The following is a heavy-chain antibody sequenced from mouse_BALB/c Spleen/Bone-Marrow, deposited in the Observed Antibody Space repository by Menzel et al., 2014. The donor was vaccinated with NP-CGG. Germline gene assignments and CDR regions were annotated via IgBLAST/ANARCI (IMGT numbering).Heavy chain of an antibody. Sequence: QVQLKESGAELVRPGSTVKISCKASGYAFSSYWMNWVKQRPGQGLEWIGRIYPGDGDTNYNGKFKGKATLTADKSSSTAYMQLSSLTSEDAAVCFCALYGNYAGNWGQGTLVTVSA. CDR3: ALYGNYAGN. J-gene: IGHJ3*01. CDR2: IYPGDGDT. CDR1: GYAFSSYW. V-gene: IGHV1-80*01. D-gene: IGHD2-1*01.